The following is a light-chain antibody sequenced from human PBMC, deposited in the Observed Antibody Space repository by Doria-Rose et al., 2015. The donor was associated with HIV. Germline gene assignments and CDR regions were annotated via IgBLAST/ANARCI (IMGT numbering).Light chain of an antibody. CDR1: QSFSSTY. CDR2: DGS. V-gene: IGKV3-20*01. Sequence: EIVLTQSPGTLSLSPGERATLSCRASQSFSSTYLAWYQQKSGQAPSLLIYDGSTRATGIPDRFSASGSGTDFTLTITRLEPEDFALYYCHQYGTSWTFGQGTKVEI. J-gene: IGKJ1*01. CDR3: HQYGTSWT.